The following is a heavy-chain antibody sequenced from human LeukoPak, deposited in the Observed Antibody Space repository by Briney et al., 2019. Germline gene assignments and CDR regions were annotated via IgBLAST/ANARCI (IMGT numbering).Heavy chain of an antibody. Sequence: HPGGSLRLSCAASGLTFSSHWMHWVRQAPGKGLEWVSAISGSGGSTYYADSVKGRFTISRDNSKNTLYLQMNSLRAEDTAVYYCAKVGWHNWNPDYWGQGTLVTVSS. CDR2: ISGSGGST. CDR3: AKVGWHNWNPDY. CDR1: GLTFSSHW. V-gene: IGHV3-23*01. J-gene: IGHJ4*02. D-gene: IGHD1-20*01.